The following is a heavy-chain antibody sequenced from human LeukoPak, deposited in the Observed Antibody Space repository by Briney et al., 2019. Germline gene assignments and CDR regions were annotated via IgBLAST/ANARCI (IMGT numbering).Heavy chain of an antibody. D-gene: IGHD5-18*01. CDR3: ARDVQPRGYSYGSPLDY. CDR2: ISAYNGNT. CDR1: GYTFTSYG. J-gene: IGHJ4*02. V-gene: IGHV1-18*01. Sequence: RASVKVSCKASGYTFTSYGISWVRQAPGQGLEWMGWISAYNGNTNYAQKLQGRVTMTTDTSTSTAYMELRSLRSDDTAVYYCARDVQPRGYSYGSPLDYWGQGTLVTVSS.